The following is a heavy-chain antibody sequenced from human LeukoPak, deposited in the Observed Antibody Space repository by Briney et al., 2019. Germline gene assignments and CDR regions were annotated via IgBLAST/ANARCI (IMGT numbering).Heavy chain of an antibody. D-gene: IGHD2-2*01. V-gene: IGHV4-61*02. Sequence: SETLSLTCTVSGGSISSGSYYWSWIRQPAGTGLEWIGRIYTSGSTNYNPSLKSRVTISVDTSKNQFSLKLSSVTAADTAVYYCARDSAYCSSTSCYRTFDYWGQGTLVTVSS. J-gene: IGHJ4*02. CDR3: ARDSAYCSSTSCYRTFDY. CDR2: IYTSGST. CDR1: GGSISSGSYY.